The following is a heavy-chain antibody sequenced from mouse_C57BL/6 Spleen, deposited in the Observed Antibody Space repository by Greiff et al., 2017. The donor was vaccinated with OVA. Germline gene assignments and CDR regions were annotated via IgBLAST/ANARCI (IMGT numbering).Heavy chain of an antibody. CDR2: IRNKANGYTT. Sequence: EVQLQVSGGGLVQPGGSLSLSCAASGFTFTDYYMSWVRQPPGKALEWLGFIRNKANGYTTEYSASVKGRFTISRDNSQSILYLQMNALRAEDSATYYCASSDQFDYWGQGTTLTVSS. D-gene: IGHD6-1*01. V-gene: IGHV7-3*01. CDR3: ASSDQFDY. CDR1: GFTFTDYY. J-gene: IGHJ2*01.